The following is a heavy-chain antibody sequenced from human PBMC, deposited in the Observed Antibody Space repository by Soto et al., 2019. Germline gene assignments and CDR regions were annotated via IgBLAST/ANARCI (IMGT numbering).Heavy chain of an antibody. CDR3: ARDHDYADTGDF. CDR2: IMPIFETP. Sequence: QVQLVQSGAEVKKPGSSVKVFCKASGGTFSTFAINWFRQAPGRGLEWRGEIMPIFETPNYAQKFQGRLTINADESTTTAYVVLTTRTSKDTAVYYCARDHDYADTGDFWGQGTLVTVSS. V-gene: IGHV1-69*12. D-gene: IGHD4-17*01. J-gene: IGHJ4*02. CDR1: GGTFSTFA.